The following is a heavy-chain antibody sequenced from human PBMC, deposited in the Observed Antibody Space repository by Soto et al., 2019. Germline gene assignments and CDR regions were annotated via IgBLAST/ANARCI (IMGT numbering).Heavy chain of an antibody. Sequence: QVQLVQSGDEVKRPGSSVKVSCKVSGGTFNSYAISWVRQAPGQGLEWMGGIVPIFGTANYAQKFQGRVTITADRSTSTAYMELTRLTSEDTAVYYCARDSRPAVALSTTAEFDYWGQGTLVTVSS. D-gene: IGHD3-3*02. J-gene: IGHJ4*02. CDR2: IVPIFGTA. CDR3: ARDSRPAVALSTTAEFDY. CDR1: GGTFNSYA. V-gene: IGHV1-69*06.